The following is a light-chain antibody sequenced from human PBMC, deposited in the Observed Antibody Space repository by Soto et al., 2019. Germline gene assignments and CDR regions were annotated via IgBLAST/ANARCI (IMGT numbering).Light chain of an antibody. CDR3: QLVDDYPFS. V-gene: IGKV1D-13*01. J-gene: IGKJ3*01. CDR1: QGISSS. CDR2: DAS. Sequence: QWCLSLSSLAASVGDSVTITCRASQGISSSLAWYQQPPVRAPKLLIYDASTLESGVPSRFSGSRSGTDFTLTVSSLQPEDFTTYYCQLVDDYPFSFAAGTKVDI.